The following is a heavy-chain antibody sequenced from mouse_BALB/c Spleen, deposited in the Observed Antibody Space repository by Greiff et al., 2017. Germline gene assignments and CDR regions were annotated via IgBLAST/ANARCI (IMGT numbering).Heavy chain of an antibody. CDR3: ARSPITTVVEAVAY. Sequence: EVQLQQSGPGLVKPSQSLSLTCTVTGYSITSDYAWNWIRQFPGNKLEWMGYISYSGSTSYNPSLKSRISITRDTSKNQFFLQLNSVTTEDTATYYCARSPITTVVEAVAYWGQGTLVTVSA. CDR1: GYSITSDYA. D-gene: IGHD1-1*01. CDR2: ISYSGST. J-gene: IGHJ3*01. V-gene: IGHV3-2*02.